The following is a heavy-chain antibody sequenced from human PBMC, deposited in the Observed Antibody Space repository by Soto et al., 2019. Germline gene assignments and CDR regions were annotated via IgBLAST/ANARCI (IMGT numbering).Heavy chain of an antibody. V-gene: IGHV3-33*01. Sequence: SLRLSCAASGFTFSSYGMHWVRQAPGKGLEWVAVIWYDGSNKYYADSVKGRFTISRDNSKNTLYLQMNSLRAEDTAVYYCARVSGSYFPLDYWGQGTLVTVSS. J-gene: IGHJ4*02. CDR2: IWYDGSNK. CDR3: ARVSGSYFPLDY. CDR1: GFTFSSYG. D-gene: IGHD1-26*01.